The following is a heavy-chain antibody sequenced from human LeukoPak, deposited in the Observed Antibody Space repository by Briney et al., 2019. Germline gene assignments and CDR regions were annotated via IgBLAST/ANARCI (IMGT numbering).Heavy chain of an antibody. D-gene: IGHD4-17*01. CDR2: IYHSGST. CDR3: ARWGTVTTGWFDP. V-gene: IGHV4-38-2*01. Sequence: SETQSLTCAVSGYSISSGYYWGWIRQPPGKGLEWIGSIYHSGSTYYNPSLKSRVTISVDTSKNQFSLKLSSVTAADTAVYYCARWGTVTTGWFDPWGQGTLVTVSS. J-gene: IGHJ5*02. CDR1: GYSISSGYY.